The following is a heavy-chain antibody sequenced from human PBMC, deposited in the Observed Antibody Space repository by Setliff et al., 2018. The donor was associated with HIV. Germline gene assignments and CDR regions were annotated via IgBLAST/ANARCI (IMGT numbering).Heavy chain of an antibody. J-gene: IGHJ4*02. CDR2: IYHSGST. CDR3: ARVGAIAARPFDY. V-gene: IGHV4-38-2*02. Sequence: SETLSLTCTVSGYSISGGYYWGWIRQPPGKGLEWIGSIYHSGSTYYNPSLKSRVTISVDTSKNQFSLKLSSVTAADTAVYYCARVGAIAARPFDYWGQGTLVTVSS. CDR1: GYSISGGYY. D-gene: IGHD6-6*01.